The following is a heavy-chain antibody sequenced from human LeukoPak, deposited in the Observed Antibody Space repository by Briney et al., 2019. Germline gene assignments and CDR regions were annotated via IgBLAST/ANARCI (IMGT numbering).Heavy chain of an antibody. D-gene: IGHD3-3*01. CDR3: ARQHVGFWSGYYQYYFDH. J-gene: IGHJ4*02. V-gene: IGHV3-7*01. CDR1: GFTLSSTW. Sequence: GGSLRLSCAASGFTLSSTWMSWVRHAPGKGREGVPNIKQDGSDEYYLYSVKGRFIISRDNGKNSLYLQMRTLTPEDTAVYYCARQHVGFWSGYYQYYFDHWGQGVLVTVSS. CDR2: IKQDGSDE.